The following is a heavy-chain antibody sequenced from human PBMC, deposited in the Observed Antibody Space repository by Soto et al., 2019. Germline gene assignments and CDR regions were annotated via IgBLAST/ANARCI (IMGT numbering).Heavy chain of an antibody. J-gene: IGHJ6*02. V-gene: IGHV4-30-4*01. CDR1: GGSISSSNW. Sequence: SETLSLTCAVSGGSISSSNWWSWVRQPPGKGLEWIGYIYYSGSTYYNPSLKSRVTISVDTSKNQFSLKLSSVTAADTAVYYCARGGGYCSSTSCFLYYYYGMDVWGQGTTVTVSS. CDR3: ARGGGYCSSTSCFLYYYYGMDV. CDR2: IYYSGST. D-gene: IGHD2-2*01.